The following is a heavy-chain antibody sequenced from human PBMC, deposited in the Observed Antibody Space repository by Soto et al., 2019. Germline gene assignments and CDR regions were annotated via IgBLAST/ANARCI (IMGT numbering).Heavy chain of an antibody. J-gene: IGHJ6*03. CDR3: SHVLGYCGGRTCYHSLTYMDV. CDR1: VFSLSTTAVS. CDR2: SYWDDVK. D-gene: IGHD2-15*01. V-gene: IGHV2-5*02. Sequence: QIILKESGPTLVKPTHTLTLTCTFSVFSLSTTAVSVGWIRQPPGKALEWLAPSYWDDVKRYSPSLKNRLTITKASSKNQMVVTMTNMDPVDTDTYFCSHVLGYCGGRTCYHSLTYMDVWGEGTTVTVSS.